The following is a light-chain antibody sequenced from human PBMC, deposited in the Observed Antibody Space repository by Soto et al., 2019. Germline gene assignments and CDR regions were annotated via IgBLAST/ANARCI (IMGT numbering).Light chain of an antibody. CDR3: QQSYSSPPT. Sequence: DIQMTQSPSSLSASVGDRVTITCRASQSISNYLNWYQHKPGKAPNLRIYAASTLQSGVPSRFSGSRSGTDFTLTITHLQPEDFASYYCQQSYSSPPTFGQGTKLEIK. J-gene: IGKJ2*01. V-gene: IGKV1-39*01. CDR1: QSISNY. CDR2: AAS.